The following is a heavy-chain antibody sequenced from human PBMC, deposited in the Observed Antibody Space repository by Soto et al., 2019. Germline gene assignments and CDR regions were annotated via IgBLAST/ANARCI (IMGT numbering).Heavy chain of an antibody. D-gene: IGHD3-10*01. CDR2: TYYSVRT. CDR1: GGSLTSITYY. CDR3: ARHAEDYYGSGSLPKI. V-gene: IGHV4-39*01. J-gene: IGHJ4*02. Sequence: SETLSLTCTVSGGSLTSITYYLGWIRQPPGKGLEWIGSTYYSVRTYYNPSLKSRVTISVDTSNNQFSLKLSSVTAADMAVYYCARHAEDYYGSGSLPKIWGQGTLVTVSS.